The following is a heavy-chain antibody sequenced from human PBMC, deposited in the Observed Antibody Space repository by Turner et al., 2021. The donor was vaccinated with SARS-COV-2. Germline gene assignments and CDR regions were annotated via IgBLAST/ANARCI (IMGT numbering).Heavy chain of an antibody. CDR2: IYYSGST. CDR1: GGSISESGYY. CDR3: AGEEVVFRASHTLYYYGMDV. J-gene: IGHJ6*02. V-gene: IGHV4-39*01. D-gene: IGHD3-22*01. Sequence: QLQLQESGPGLVKPSETLSLTCTVSGGSISESGYYWGWFRQPPGKGLEWIGSIYYSGSTYYNPSLKSRVTISVDTSKNQFSLKLSSVTAADTAVYYCAGEEVVFRASHTLYYYGMDVWGQGTTVTVSS.